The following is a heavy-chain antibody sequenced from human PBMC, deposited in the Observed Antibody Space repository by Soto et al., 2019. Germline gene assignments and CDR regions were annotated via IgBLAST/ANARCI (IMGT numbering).Heavy chain of an antibody. V-gene: IGHV6-1*01. D-gene: IGHD1-1*01. CDR3: GRWSCDDVRKHSYMAV. Sequence: PSQTLSLTCDISGDSVSSNRAAWNWIRQTPSRGLEWLGRTYYKSKWYYDYAVSLKSRIIVNGGTSKNQFTLHLISVTPEDSAVAYRGRWSCDDVRKHSYMAVRAKGTQVTDCS. J-gene: IGHJ6*03. CDR1: GDSVSSNRAA. CDR2: TYYKSKWYY.